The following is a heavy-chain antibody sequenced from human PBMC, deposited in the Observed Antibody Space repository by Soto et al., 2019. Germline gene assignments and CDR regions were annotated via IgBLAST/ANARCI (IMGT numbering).Heavy chain of an antibody. Sequence: ASVKVSCKASGYTFTSYAMHWVRQAPGQRLEWMGWINAGNGNTKYSQKFQGRVTITRDTSASTAYMELSSLRSEDTAVYYCASSYYGDYSKAYYFDYWGQGTLVTVSS. D-gene: IGHD4-17*01. CDR3: ASSYYGDYSKAYYFDY. CDR2: INAGNGNT. V-gene: IGHV1-3*01. J-gene: IGHJ4*02. CDR1: GYTFTSYA.